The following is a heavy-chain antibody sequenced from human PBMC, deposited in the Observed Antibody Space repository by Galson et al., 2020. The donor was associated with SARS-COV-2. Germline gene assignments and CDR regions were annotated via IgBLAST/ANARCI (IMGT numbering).Heavy chain of an antibody. D-gene: IGHD1-26*01. Sequence: ASVKVSCTSSGYTFTRYGVSWVRQAPGQGLEWMGWISGSNGNTNYAPKVQGRVTMTTDTSTNTAYVELSSLISDDTAIYCCARSGRGTYYYFDLWGQGTLVTVSS. CDR3: ARSGRGTYYYFDL. CDR1: GYTFTRYG. V-gene: IGHV1-18*01. CDR2: ISGSNGNT. J-gene: IGHJ4*02.